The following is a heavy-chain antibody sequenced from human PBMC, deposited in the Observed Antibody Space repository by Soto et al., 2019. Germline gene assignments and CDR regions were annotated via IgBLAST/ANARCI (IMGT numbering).Heavy chain of an antibody. D-gene: IGHD6-19*01. CDR1: GGTFSSYA. CDR3: ATGDDISSTYLLYSSGWCSY. V-gene: IGHV1-69*13. CDR2: IIPIFGTA. Sequence: ASVKVSCKASGGTFSSYAISWVRQAPGQGLEWMGGIIPIFGTANYEQKFQGRVTITADESTSTAYMELSSLRSEDTAVYYCATGDDISSTYLLYSSGWCSYWGQGTLVTVSS. J-gene: IGHJ4*02.